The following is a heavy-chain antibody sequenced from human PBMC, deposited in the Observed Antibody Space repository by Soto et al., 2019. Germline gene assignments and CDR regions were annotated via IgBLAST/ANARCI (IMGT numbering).Heavy chain of an antibody. CDR3: AKEAYSGPLDY. V-gene: IGHV3-30*18. CDR1: GFTFSSYG. Sequence: QVQLVESGGGVVQPGRSLRLSCAASGFTFSSYGRHWVRQAPGKGLEWVAVISYDGSNKYYADSVKGRFTISRDNSKNTLYLKMNSLRAEDTAVYYCAKEAYSGPLDYWGQGTLVTVSS. D-gene: IGHD2-15*01. J-gene: IGHJ4*02. CDR2: ISYDGSNK.